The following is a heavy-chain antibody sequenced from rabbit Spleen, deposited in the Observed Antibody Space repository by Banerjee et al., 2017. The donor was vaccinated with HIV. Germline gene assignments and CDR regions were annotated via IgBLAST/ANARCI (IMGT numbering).Heavy chain of an antibody. Sequence: QSLEESGGDLVKPGASLTLTCTASGFSFSSGFWICWVRQAPGKGLEWIACIVAGSSDSTYYASWAKGRFTISKTSSTTVTLQMTSLTAADTATYFCAGDPDYAGNRLNWWGQGTLVTVS. D-gene: IGHD4-2*01. CDR1: GFSFSSGFW. CDR2: IVAGSSDST. J-gene: IGHJ3*01. CDR3: AGDPDYAGNRLNW. V-gene: IGHV1S40*01.